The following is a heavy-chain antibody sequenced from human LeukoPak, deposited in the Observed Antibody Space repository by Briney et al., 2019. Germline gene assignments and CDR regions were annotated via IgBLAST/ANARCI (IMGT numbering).Heavy chain of an antibody. CDR3: ARAAYCSSTNCYGFDY. CDR1: GGSINNYY. Sequence: SETLSLTCAVSGGSINNYYWSWIRQPPGKGLEWIGYIYDSGSTNYNPSLKSRVTTSLDTSKNQVSLELSSVTAADTAVYYCARAAYCSSTNCYGFDYWGQGTLVTVSS. J-gene: IGHJ4*02. V-gene: IGHV4-59*01. CDR2: IYDSGST. D-gene: IGHD2-2*01.